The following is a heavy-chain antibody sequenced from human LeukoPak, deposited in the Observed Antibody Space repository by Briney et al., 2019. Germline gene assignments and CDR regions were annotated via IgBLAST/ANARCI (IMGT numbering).Heavy chain of an antibody. V-gene: IGHV4-31*03. CDR1: GGSISSGGYY. CDR2: IYYSGST. Sequence: SETLSLTCTVSGGSISSGGYYWSWIRHHPGKGLEWIGYIYYSGSTHYNPSLKSRVTISVDTSKNQFPLKLSSVSAADSAVYYCARGAYGDSLSWFDPWAQGTLVSVPS. D-gene: IGHD4-17*01. CDR3: ARGAYGDSLSWFDP. J-gene: IGHJ5*02.